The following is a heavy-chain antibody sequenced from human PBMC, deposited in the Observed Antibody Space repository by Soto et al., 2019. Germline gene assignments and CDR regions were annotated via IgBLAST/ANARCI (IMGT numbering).Heavy chain of an antibody. CDR2: ISAYNGNT. D-gene: IGHD2-21*01. J-gene: IGHJ6*02. CDR3: ARGAFCGGAPGCRDMDV. V-gene: IGHV1-18*01. Sequence: QIQLVQSGGEVKKPGASVKVSCKSSGYNFISHSITWVRQAPGQGLEWMGRISAYNGNTNHAQKFQGRLTMTTDTATSNAYMELRSLTSDDTAVYYCARGAFCGGAPGCRDMDVWGQGTTVTVSS. CDR1: GYNFISHS.